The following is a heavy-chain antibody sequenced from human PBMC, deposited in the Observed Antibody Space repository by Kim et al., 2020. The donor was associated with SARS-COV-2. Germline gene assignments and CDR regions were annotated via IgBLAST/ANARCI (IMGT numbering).Heavy chain of an antibody. D-gene: IGHD3-10*01. J-gene: IGHJ3*02. Sequence: GGSLRLSCEASGFTVSSKYMSWVRQAPGKGLEWVSTIFGGGDRYYADSAKDRFTISSDNSRNTLFLQMNTLRAEDTAVYYCASGVASGGFDAFDIWGQGT. V-gene: IGHV3-66*01. CDR2: IFGGGDR. CDR3: ASGVASGGFDAFDI. CDR1: GFTVSSKY.